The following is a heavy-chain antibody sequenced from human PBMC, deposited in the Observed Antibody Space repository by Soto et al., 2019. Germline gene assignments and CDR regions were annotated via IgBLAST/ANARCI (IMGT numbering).Heavy chain of an antibody. CDR2: IYSGGST. V-gene: IGHV3-66*01. CDR1: GFTVSSNY. CDR3: ARRGGDWFRYYFDY. J-gene: IGHJ4*02. D-gene: IGHD3-9*01. Sequence: EVQLVESGGGLVQPGGSLRLSCAASGFTVSSNYMSWVRQAPGKGLEWVSVIYSGGSTYYADSVKGRFTISRDNSMNTLYLQIISLRAEDTAVYYCARRGGDWFRYYFDYWGQGSLVTVSS.